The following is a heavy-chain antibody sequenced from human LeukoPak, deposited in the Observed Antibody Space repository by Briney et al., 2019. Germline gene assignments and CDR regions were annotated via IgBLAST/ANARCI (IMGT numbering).Heavy chain of an antibody. V-gene: IGHV1-24*01. CDR1: GYTLTELS. CDR2: FDPEDGET. J-gene: IGHJ4*02. Sequence: ASVKVSCKVSGYTLTELSMHWVRQAPGKGLEWMGGFDPEDGETIYAQKFQGRVTMIEDTSTDTAYMELSSLRSEDTAVYYCATRGRRDYYDSSGYYYYFDYWGQGTLVTVSS. CDR3: ATRGRRDYYDSSGYYYYFDY. D-gene: IGHD3-22*01.